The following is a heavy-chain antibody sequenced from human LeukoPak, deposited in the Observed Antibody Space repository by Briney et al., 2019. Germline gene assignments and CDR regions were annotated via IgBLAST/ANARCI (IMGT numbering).Heavy chain of an antibody. D-gene: IGHD1-26*01. Sequence: ASVKVSCKASGYTFTSYDINWVRQAPGQGLEWMGWINPNSGGTNYAQKFQGRVTMTRDTSISTAYMELSRLRSDDTAVYYCARGWELYYFDYWGQGTLVTVSS. CDR1: GYTFTSYD. CDR2: INPNSGGT. J-gene: IGHJ4*02. V-gene: IGHV1-2*02. CDR3: ARGWELYYFDY.